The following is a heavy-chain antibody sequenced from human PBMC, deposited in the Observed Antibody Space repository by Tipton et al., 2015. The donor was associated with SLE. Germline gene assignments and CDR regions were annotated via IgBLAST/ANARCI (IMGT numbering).Heavy chain of an antibody. V-gene: IGHV4-38-2*01. D-gene: IGHD5-18*01. CDR1: GYSISSGYY. Sequence: TLSLTCAVSGYSISSGYYWGWIRQPPGKGLEWIGSIYHSGSTYYSPSLKSRVTISVDRSKNQFSLKLSSVTAADTAVYYCARGGYSYGYGYWGQGTLVTVSS. J-gene: IGHJ4*02. CDR2: IYHSGST. CDR3: ARGGYSYGYGY.